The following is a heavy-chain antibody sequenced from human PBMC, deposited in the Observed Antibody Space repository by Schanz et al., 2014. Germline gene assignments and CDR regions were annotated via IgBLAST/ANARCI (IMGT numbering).Heavy chain of an antibody. CDR1: GGTFSTYT. V-gene: IGHV1-69*02. J-gene: IGHJ4*02. Sequence: QLQLVQSGAEVKKPGSSVKVSCKLSGGTFSTYTISWVRQAPGQGLEWMGRIIPILGIANYAQKFQGRVTITAGKSTFTAYMDVSSLRTEDTAVYYCASSEAGYSSSWDFDYWGQGTLVTVSS. CDR2: IIPILGIA. D-gene: IGHD6-13*01. CDR3: ASSEAGYSSSWDFDY.